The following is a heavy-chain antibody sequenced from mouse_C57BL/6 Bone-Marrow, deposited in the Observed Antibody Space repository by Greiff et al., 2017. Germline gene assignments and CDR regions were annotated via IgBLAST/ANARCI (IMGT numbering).Heavy chain of an antibody. Sequence: VKLQESGPELVKPGASVKISCKASGYAFSSSWMNWVKQRPGKGLEWIGRIYPGDGDTNYNGKFKGKATLTADKSSSTAYMQLSSLTSEDSAVYFCYSNYVGGFAYWGQGTLVTVSA. CDR2: IYPGDGDT. V-gene: IGHV1-82*01. CDR1: GYAFSSSW. D-gene: IGHD2-5*01. CDR3: YSNYVGGFAY. J-gene: IGHJ3*01.